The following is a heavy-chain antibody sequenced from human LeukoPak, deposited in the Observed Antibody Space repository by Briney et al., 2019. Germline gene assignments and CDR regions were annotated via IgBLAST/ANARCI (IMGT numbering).Heavy chain of an antibody. D-gene: IGHD3-22*01. J-gene: IGHJ4*02. CDR1: GFTFSSYA. V-gene: IGHV3-23*01. CDR3: VAHYYDSSGSDY. Sequence: GSLRLSCAASGFTFSSYAMSWVRQAPGKGLEWVSAISGSGGSTYYADSVKGRFTISRDNSKNTLYLQMNSLRAEDTAVYYCVAHYYDSSGSDYWGQGTLVTVSS. CDR2: ISGSGGST.